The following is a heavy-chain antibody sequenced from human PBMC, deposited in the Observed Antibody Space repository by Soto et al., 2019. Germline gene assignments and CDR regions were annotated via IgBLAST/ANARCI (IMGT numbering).Heavy chain of an antibody. Sequence: ASVKVSCKASGYTFTSYGISWVLQAPGQGLEWMGWISAYNGNTNYAQKLQGRVTMTTDTSTSTAYVELRSLRSDDTAVYYCARGGNYYDSSGRFDPWGQGTLVTVSS. CDR1: GYTFTSYG. CDR3: ARGGNYYDSSGRFDP. D-gene: IGHD3-22*01. CDR2: ISAYNGNT. V-gene: IGHV1-18*01. J-gene: IGHJ5*02.